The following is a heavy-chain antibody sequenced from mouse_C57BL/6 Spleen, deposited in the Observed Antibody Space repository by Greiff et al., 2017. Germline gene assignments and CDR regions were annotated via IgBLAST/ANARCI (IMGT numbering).Heavy chain of an antibody. J-gene: IGHJ2*01. CDR1: GYAFSSSW. V-gene: IGHV1-82*01. Sequence: VQLQESGPELVKPGASVKISCKASGYAFSSSWMNWVKQRPGKGLEWIGRIYPGDGDTNYNGKFKGKATLTADKSSSTAYMQLSSLTSEDSAVYFCAGPQSGDFDYWGQGTTLTVSS. D-gene: IGHD3-1*01. CDR2: IYPGDGDT. CDR3: AGPQSGDFDY.